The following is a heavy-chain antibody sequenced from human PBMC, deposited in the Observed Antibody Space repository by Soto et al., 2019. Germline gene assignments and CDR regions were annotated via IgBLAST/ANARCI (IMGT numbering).Heavy chain of an antibody. CDR1: GYTFTGYY. J-gene: IGHJ5*02. V-gene: IGHV1-2*04. D-gene: IGHD6-19*01. Sequence: QVQLVQSGAEVKKPGASVKVSCKASGYTFTGYYMHWVRQAPGQGLEWRGWINPNSGGTNYAQKLQGWVTMTRDTSISTAYMELSRLRSDDTAVYYCAGGYETIFTHRSSGRNWFDPWGQGTLVTVAS. CDR3: AGGYETIFTHRSSGRNWFDP. CDR2: INPNSGGT.